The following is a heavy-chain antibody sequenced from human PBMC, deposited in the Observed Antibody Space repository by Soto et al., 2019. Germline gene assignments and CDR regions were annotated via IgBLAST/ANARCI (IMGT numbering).Heavy chain of an antibody. CDR2: ISYSGRT. CDR3: ATRGPAASGLYIFDF. D-gene: IGHD4-4*01. CDR1: GGSISSGNYY. J-gene: IGHJ4*02. Sequence: QVQLQESGPGLVKPSQTLSLTCTVSGGSISSGNYYWSWIRQPPGKGLEWIGFISYSGRTYYSTSPKCLVTIPVDTAQSQFSLNLSFVTGADTAVYSCATRGPAASGLYIFDFWGQGSLVTVSS. V-gene: IGHV4-30-4*01.